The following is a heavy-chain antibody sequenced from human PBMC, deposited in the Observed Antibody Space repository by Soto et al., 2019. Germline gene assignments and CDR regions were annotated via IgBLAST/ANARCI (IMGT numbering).Heavy chain of an antibody. V-gene: IGHV5-51*01. CDR1: GYNFSSYW. Sequence: PXESLNISCKGSGYNFSSYWIGWVRQMPGKGLEWMGIIHPGDSDTRYSPSFRGQATISADKSTSRAYLQWSSLEASDTAIYYCARLLAEYSASVGHWGQGTMVTVSS. D-gene: IGHD6-6*01. CDR2: IHPGDSDT. J-gene: IGHJ4*02. CDR3: ARLLAEYSASVGH.